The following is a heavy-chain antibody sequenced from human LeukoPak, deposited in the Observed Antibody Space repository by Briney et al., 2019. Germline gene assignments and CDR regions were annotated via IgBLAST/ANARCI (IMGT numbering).Heavy chain of an antibody. Sequence: GGSLRLTCTASGFTFSDYYMTWVRQAPGKGLEWVSTIRYGADSTYYADSVKGRFTISRDNSKNTLYLQMNSLRAEDTAVYYCAKDPSIVRATPSGRGGQGTLVTVSS. CDR2: IRYGADST. V-gene: IGHV3-23*01. CDR1: GFTFSDYY. J-gene: IGHJ4*02. CDR3: AKDPSIVRATPSGR. D-gene: IGHD1-26*01.